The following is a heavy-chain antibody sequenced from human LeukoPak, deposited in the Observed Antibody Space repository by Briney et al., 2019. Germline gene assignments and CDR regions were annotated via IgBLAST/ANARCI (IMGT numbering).Heavy chain of an antibody. CDR2: IYYSGST. CDR3: AKVVRDTGTAPGLWYFDL. CDR1: GGSISSSSYY. J-gene: IGHJ2*01. V-gene: IGHV4-39*07. D-gene: IGHD5-18*01. Sequence: SSETLSLTCTVSGGSISSSSYYWGWIRQPPGKGLEWIGSIYYSGSTYYNPSLKSRVTISVDTSKNQFSLKLSSVTAADTAVYYCAKVVRDTGTAPGLWYFDLWGRGTLVTVSS.